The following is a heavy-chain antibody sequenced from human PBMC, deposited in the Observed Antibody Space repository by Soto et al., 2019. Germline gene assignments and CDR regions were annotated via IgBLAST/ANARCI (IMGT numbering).Heavy chain of an antibody. D-gene: IGHD3-22*01. Sequence: SETLSLTCVVSGGSITSYHWSWIRQFPGKGLEWIAYTAYTGNTNYNPSLKSRLSISIDTSMKQISLNLSSVTATDTAVYYCAREYQGSSGYFIDNWGQGTLVTVSS. CDR2: TAYTGNT. J-gene: IGHJ4*02. CDR3: AREYQGSSGYFIDN. V-gene: IGHV4-59*12. CDR1: GGSITSYH.